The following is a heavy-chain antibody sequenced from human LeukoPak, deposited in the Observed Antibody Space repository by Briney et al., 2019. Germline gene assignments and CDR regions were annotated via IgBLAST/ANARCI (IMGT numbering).Heavy chain of an antibody. D-gene: IGHD6-6*01. CDR1: GYTFTSYG. Sequence: ASVKVSCKASGYTFTSYGISWVRQAPGQGLEWMGWISAYNGNTNYAQKLQGRVTMTTDTSTSTAYMELRSLRSDDTAVYYCARIPIAAPPLGRYYYYMDVWGKGTTVTVSS. V-gene: IGHV1-18*01. CDR2: ISAYNGNT. J-gene: IGHJ6*03. CDR3: ARIPIAAPPLGRYYYYMDV.